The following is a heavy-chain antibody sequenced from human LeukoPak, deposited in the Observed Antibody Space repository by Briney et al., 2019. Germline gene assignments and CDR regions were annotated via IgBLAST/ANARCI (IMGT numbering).Heavy chain of an antibody. V-gene: IGHV3-30*14. CDR1: GFTFSSYA. CDR3: ARVQTGAWYYYDSSGYYFLDY. Sequence: GALRLSCAASGFTFSSYAMHWVRQAPGKGLEWVAVVSYDGSNKYYADSVKGRFTISRDNSKNTLYLQMNSLRAEDTAVYYCARVQTGAWYYYDSSGYYFLDYWGQGTLVTVSS. J-gene: IGHJ4*02. CDR2: VSYDGSNK. D-gene: IGHD3-22*01.